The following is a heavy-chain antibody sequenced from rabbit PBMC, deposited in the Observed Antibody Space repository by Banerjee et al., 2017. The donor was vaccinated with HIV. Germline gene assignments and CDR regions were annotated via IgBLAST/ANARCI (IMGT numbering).Heavy chain of an antibody. V-gene: IGHV1S43*01. Sequence: QEQLEESGGDLVKPGASLTLTCTASGFSFSNNYVMYWVRQAPGKGLEWIGCIGTSTGNTYYASWAKGRFTISRSTSLNTVTLQMTSLTVADTATYFCAIMNSRGWGDFNLWGPGTLVT. J-gene: IGHJ4*01. CDR1: GFSFSNNYV. D-gene: IGHD4-1*01. CDR3: AIMNSRGWGDFNL. CDR2: IGTSTGNT.